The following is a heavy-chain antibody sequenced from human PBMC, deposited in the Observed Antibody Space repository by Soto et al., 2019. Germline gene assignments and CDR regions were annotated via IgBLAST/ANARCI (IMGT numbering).Heavy chain of an antibody. D-gene: IGHD1-26*01. Sequence: QVQLVESGGGVVQPGRSLRLSCAASGFTFSSYGMHWVRQAPGKGLEWVAVIWYDGSNKYYADSVKGRFTISRDNSKNTLYLQMNSLRAEDTAVYYCARASLVGAPPCLDYWGQGPLVTVSS. J-gene: IGHJ4*02. CDR1: GFTFSSYG. CDR2: IWYDGSNK. CDR3: ARASLVGAPPCLDY. V-gene: IGHV3-33*01.